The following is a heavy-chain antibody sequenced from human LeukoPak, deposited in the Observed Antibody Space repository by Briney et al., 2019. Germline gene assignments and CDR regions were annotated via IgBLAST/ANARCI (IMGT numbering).Heavy chain of an antibody. J-gene: IGHJ5*02. CDR3: ARGSQAGYCSSTSCSARINWFDP. D-gene: IGHD2-2*01. V-gene: IGHV3-33*01. CDR1: GFTFSSYG. CDR2: IWYDVSNK. Sequence: GGSLRLSCAASGFTFSSYGMHWVRQAPGKGLEWVAVIWYDVSNKYYADSVKGRFTISRDNSKNTLYLQMNSLRAEDTAVYYCARGSQAGYCSSTSCSARINWFDPWGQGTLVTVSS.